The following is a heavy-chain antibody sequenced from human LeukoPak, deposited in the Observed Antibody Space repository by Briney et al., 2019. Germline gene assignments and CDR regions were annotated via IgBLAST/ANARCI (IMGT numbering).Heavy chain of an antibody. CDR2: IRYDGSNK. D-gene: IGHD3-22*01. J-gene: IGHJ4*02. V-gene: IGHV3-30*02. CDR3: APTDADYYDSSGYYAH. Sequence: GGSLRLSCAASGFTFSSYGMHWVRQAPGKGLEWVAFIRYDGSNKYYADSVKGRFTISRDNSKNTLYLQMNSLRAEDTAVYYSAPTDADYYDSSGYYAHWGQGTLVTVSS. CDR1: GFTFSSYG.